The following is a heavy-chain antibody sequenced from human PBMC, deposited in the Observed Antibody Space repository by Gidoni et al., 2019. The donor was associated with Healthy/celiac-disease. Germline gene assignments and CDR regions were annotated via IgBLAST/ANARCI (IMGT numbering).Heavy chain of an antibody. CDR1: GGTFSSYA. V-gene: IGHV1-69*04. CDR2: IIPILGIA. J-gene: IGHJ5*02. D-gene: IGHD7-27*01. CDR3: ASPFLSLTGEGDWFDP. Sequence: QVRLVQSGAEVTKPGSSVKVSCKASGGTFSSYAISWVRQAPGQGLEWMGRIIPILGIANYAQKFQGRVTITADKSTSTAYMELSSLRSEDTAVYYCASPFLSLTGEGDWFDPWGQGTLVTVSS.